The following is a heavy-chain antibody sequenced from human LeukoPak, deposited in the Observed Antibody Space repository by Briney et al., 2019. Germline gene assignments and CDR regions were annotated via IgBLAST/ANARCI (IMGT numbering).Heavy chain of an antibody. CDR2: IKQDGGEK. D-gene: IGHD3-10*01. Sequence: PGGSLRLSCAASGFTFSSYWMSWVRQAPGKGLEWVANIKQDGGEKYYVGSVKGRFTVSRDNAKNSLYLQMNSLRAEDTAVYYCAREWNCGSGIMDVWGKGTTVTVSS. CDR1: GFTFSSYW. CDR3: AREWNCGSGIMDV. V-gene: IGHV3-7*01. J-gene: IGHJ6*04.